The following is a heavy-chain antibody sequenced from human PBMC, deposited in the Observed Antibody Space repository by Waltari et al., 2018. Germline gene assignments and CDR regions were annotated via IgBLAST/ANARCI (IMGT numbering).Heavy chain of an antibody. V-gene: IGHV6-1*01. D-gene: IGHD3-16*01. J-gene: IGHJ4*02. Sequence: HVQLQQSGLGLVKPSQTPPLTCSTPGARVPINSAAWTCIGQSPSRGLEWLGRTYYRSKWYNDYAVSVKSRITINPDTSKNQFSLQLNSVTPEDTAVYYCARTEPGGLFNSWGQGTLVTVSS. CDR1: GARVPINSAA. CDR2: TYYRSKWYN. CDR3: ARTEPGGLFNS.